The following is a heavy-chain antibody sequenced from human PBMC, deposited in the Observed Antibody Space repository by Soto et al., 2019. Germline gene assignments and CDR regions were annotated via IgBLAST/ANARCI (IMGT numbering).Heavy chain of an antibody. CDR2: INPDNGNT. J-gene: IGHJ5*02. CDR3: ARGIATGQLDP. Sequence: QVQLVQSGADLKKPGASVKISCKASGYTFTRYTMNWVRQAPGQRLEWMGWINPDNGNTKSSQKFQDRVIITRDTSASTAYMDLSSLRAEDTAVYYCARGIATGQLDPWGQGTLVTVSS. D-gene: IGHD2-15*01. CDR1: GYTFTRYT. V-gene: IGHV1-3*01.